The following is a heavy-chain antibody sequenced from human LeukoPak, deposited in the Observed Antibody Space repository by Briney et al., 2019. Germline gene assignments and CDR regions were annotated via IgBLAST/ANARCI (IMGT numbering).Heavy chain of an antibody. CDR3: ARDRYDFWSGYPWFDP. D-gene: IGHD3-3*01. Sequence: SQTLSLTCTVSGVSISSGSYYWSWLRQPAGKGLEWIVRIYTSGSTNYNPSLKSRVTISVDTSKNQFSLKLSSVTAADTAVYYCARDRYDFWSGYPWFDPWGQGTLVTVSS. V-gene: IGHV4-61*02. CDR1: GVSISSGSYY. CDR2: IYTSGST. J-gene: IGHJ5*02.